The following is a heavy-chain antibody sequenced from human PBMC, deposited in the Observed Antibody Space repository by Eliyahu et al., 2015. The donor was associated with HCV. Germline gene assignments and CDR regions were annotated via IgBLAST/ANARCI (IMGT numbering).Heavy chain of an antibody. V-gene: IGHV5-10-1*01. D-gene: IGHD7-27*01. CDR3: ARVDKYERTGFLHDH. CDR1: GYNVSNXX. J-gene: IGHJ4*02. Sequence: EVQLVQSGAEVNKPGESLRISCKGSGYNVSNXXISWVRQTHAXGLEWMGKIDPSDSYTXSSPSFRGHVTISADKSISSVYLQWSSLKVSDTAMYYCARVDKYERTGFLHDHWGQGTLVTVSP. CDR2: IDPSDSYT.